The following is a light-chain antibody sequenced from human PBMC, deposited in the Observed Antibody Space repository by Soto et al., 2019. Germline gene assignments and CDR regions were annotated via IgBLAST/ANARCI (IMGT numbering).Light chain of an antibody. Sequence: DIQMTQSPSSLSASVGDRVTITCQASQDISNYLNWYQQKPGKAPKLLIYDASNLETGVPSRFSGSGSGTDFTLAISSLPPEDIATYYCQQYDNLPPYTFGQGTKLEIK. V-gene: IGKV1-33*01. J-gene: IGKJ2*01. CDR3: QQYDNLPPYT. CDR2: DAS. CDR1: QDISNY.